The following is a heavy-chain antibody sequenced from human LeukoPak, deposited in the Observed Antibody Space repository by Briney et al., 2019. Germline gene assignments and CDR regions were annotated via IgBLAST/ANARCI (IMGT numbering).Heavy chain of an antibody. CDR1: VGSFSGYY. J-gene: IGHJ2*01. V-gene: IGHV4-34*01. Sequence: SETLSLTCAVYVGSFSGYYWSWIRPPPGKGLEWIGEIDHSGSTNYNPSLKSRVTISVDTSKNQFSLKLSSVTAADTAVYYCARRRYFDLWGRGNLVTVSS. CDR2: IDHSGST. CDR3: ARRRYFDL.